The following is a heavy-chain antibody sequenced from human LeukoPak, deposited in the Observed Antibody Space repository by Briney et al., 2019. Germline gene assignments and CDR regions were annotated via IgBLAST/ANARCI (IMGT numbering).Heavy chain of an antibody. V-gene: IGHV4-38-2*02. J-gene: IGHJ5*02. CDR3: ARDLTYCQFDP. D-gene: IGHD2-21*01. CDR1: GYSISSGYY. Sequence: SETLSLTCTVSGYSISSGYYWGWIRPPPGKGLEWIGSIDHTWSTYYNTSLKSRVTISVDTSKNQVSLKLRSVTAADTAVYYCARDLTYCQFDPWGQGTLVIVSS. CDR2: IDHTWST.